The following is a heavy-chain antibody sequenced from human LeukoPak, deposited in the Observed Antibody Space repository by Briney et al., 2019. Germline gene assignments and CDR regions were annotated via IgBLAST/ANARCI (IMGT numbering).Heavy chain of an antibody. J-gene: IGHJ4*02. V-gene: IGHV3-30*18. CDR1: GFTFSSYG. CDR3: AKGSRLVHLPFDY. Sequence: GGSLRLSCAASGFTFSSYGMHWVRQAPGKGLEWVAVISYDGSNKYYADSVKGRFTISRDNSKNTLYLQMNSLRAEDTAVYYCAKGSRLVHLPFDYWGQGTLVTVSS. CDR2: ISYDGSNK. D-gene: IGHD6-6*01.